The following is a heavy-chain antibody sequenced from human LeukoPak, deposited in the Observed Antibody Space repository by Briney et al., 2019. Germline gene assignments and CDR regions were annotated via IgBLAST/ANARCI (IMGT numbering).Heavy chain of an antibody. J-gene: IGHJ4*02. D-gene: IGHD1-14*01. CDR1: GFTFSSYA. Sequence: GGSLRLSCAASGFTFSSYAMSWVRQAPGKGLEWVSAISGSGGSTYYADSVKGRFTISRDNSKNTLYLQINSLRAEDTAVYYCASSWSLTTVGLDYWGQGTLVTVSS. CDR2: ISGSGGST. V-gene: IGHV3-23*01. CDR3: ASSWSLTTVGLDY.